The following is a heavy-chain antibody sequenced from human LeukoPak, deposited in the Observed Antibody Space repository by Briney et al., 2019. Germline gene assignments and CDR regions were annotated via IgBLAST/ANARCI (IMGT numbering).Heavy chain of an antibody. Sequence: PSQTLSLTCTVSGGSLSSGGYYWGWARQHPGRGMEWLGYIYYSGSNYYNPSLKSRFTISVDTSKNQFSLKLSSVTAADTAVYYCARGKIVVVTAIHDAFDIWGQGTMVTVSS. CDR2: IYYSGSN. CDR3: ARGKIVVVTAIHDAFDI. V-gene: IGHV4-31*03. CDR1: GGSLSSGGYY. D-gene: IGHD2-21*02. J-gene: IGHJ3*02.